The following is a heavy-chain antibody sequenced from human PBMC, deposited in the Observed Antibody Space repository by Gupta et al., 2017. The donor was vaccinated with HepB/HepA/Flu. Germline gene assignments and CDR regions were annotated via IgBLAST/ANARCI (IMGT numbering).Heavy chain of an antibody. CDR1: GGSVSSGSYY. J-gene: IGHJ5*02. Sequence: QVQLQESGPGLVKPSETLSLTCTVSGGSVSSGSYYWSWIRQPPGKGMEWIGYIYYSGSNNDNPSLKSRVTISVDTAKTQFSMKLGSVTAADTSVYYVASDREVHWFAPGCQGTMVTVFS. CDR3: ASDREVHWFAP. V-gene: IGHV4-61*01. CDR2: IYYSGSN.